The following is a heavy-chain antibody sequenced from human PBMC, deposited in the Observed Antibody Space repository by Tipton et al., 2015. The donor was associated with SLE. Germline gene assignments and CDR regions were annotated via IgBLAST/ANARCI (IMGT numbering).Heavy chain of an antibody. V-gene: IGHV4-4*07. CDR1: GGVISEYY. CDR2: IYTGGNT. J-gene: IGHJ4*02. Sequence: TLSLTCTVSGGVISEYYWGWIRQPAGKGLEWIERIYTGGNTKYNPSLESRVTLSADASKAQFSLKLTSVTAADTAVYYCARDSTRWSFWGQGTLVTVSS. D-gene: IGHD2/OR15-2a*01. CDR3: ARDSTRWSF.